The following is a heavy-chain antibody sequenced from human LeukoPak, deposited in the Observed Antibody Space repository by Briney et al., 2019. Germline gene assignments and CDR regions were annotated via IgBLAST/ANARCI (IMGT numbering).Heavy chain of an antibody. CDR1: GYTFTGYY. Sequence: ASVKVSCKASGYTFTGYYMHWVRQAPGQGLEWMGGIIPIFGTANYAQKFQGRVTITADESTSTAYMELSSLRSEDTAVYYCASGGYSYDHYYYYYMDVWGKGTTVTVSS. D-gene: IGHD5-18*01. CDR2: IIPIFGTA. CDR3: ASGGYSYDHYYYYYMDV. V-gene: IGHV1-69*13. J-gene: IGHJ6*03.